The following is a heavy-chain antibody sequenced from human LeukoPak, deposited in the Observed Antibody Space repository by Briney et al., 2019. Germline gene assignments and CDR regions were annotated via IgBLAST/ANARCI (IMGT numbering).Heavy chain of an antibody. CDR1: GFTFSSYG. D-gene: IGHD6-19*01. CDR3: AKDRSNGYSSGWHRGGWFDP. Sequence: PGGSLRLSCAASGFTFSSYGMHWVRQAPGKGLEWVAVISYDGSNKYYADSVKGRFTISRDNSKNTLYLQMSSLRAEDTAVYYCAKDRSNGYSSGWHRGGWFDPWGQGTLVTVSS. J-gene: IGHJ5*02. CDR2: ISYDGSNK. V-gene: IGHV3-30*18.